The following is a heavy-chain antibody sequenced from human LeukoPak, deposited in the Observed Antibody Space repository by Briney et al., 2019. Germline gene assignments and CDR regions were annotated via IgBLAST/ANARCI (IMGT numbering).Heavy chain of an antibody. CDR2: TDNSGIT. Sequence: SETLSLTCSVSGGSISSAGSFWGWTRQHPGKGLEWIGYTDNSGITHYNPSLKSRITISLDTSKNQFSLNVYSVTAADTAVNYFSKTYNYLFDPWGRGTLVTVSS. CDR3: SKTYNYLFDP. V-gene: IGHV4-31*03. J-gene: IGHJ5*02. D-gene: IGHD5-24*01. CDR1: GGSISSAGSF.